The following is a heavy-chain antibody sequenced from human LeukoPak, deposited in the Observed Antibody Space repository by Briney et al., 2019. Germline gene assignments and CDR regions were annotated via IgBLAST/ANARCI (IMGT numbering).Heavy chain of an antibody. CDR2: INPNSGGT. D-gene: IGHD6-19*01. J-gene: IGHJ4*02. CDR3: ARGDYYSEYSSFDY. Sequence: ASVKVSCKASGYTFTGYYMHWVRQAPGQGLEWMGWINPNSGGTNYAQKFQGRVTMTRDTSISTAYMELSSLRSEDTAVYYCARGDYYSEYSSFDYWGQGTLVTVSS. CDR1: GYTFTGYY. V-gene: IGHV1-2*02.